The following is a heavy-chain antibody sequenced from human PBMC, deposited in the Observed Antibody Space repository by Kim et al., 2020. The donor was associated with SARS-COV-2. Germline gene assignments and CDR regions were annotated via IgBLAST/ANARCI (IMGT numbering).Heavy chain of an antibody. D-gene: IGHD5-18*01. CDR3: ARGGRGYSYGYPFDY. Sequence: DSGKGRFNSSGDNSKNTLYLQMNSRRAEDTAVYYCARGGRGYSYGYPFDYWGQGTLVTVSS. J-gene: IGHJ4*02. V-gene: IGHV3-30*07.